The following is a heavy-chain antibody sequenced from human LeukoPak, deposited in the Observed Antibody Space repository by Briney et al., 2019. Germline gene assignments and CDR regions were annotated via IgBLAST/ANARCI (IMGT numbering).Heavy chain of an antibody. CDR2: ISWDGGST. J-gene: IGHJ6*04. Sequence: GGSLRLSCAASGFTFIGYEMNWVRQAPGKGLEWVSLISWDGGSTYYADSVKGRFTISRDNSKNSLYLQMNSLRAEDTALYYCAKTLGYCSSTSCLDVWGKGTTVTVSS. CDR3: AKTLGYCSSTSCLDV. V-gene: IGHV3-43D*03. CDR1: GFTFIGYE. D-gene: IGHD2-2*01.